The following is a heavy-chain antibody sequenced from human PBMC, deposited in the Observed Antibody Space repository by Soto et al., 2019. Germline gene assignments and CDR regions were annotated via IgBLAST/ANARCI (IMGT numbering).Heavy chain of an antibody. CDR1: GFTLNDYY. D-gene: IGHD3-22*01. CDR2: TRNKANRYTT. V-gene: IGHV3-72*01. CDR3: VRDGVGNYYPDS. J-gene: IGHJ4*02. Sequence: EVQLEESGGDLVQPGGSLRLSCAASGFTLNDYYIDWVRQAPGRGLEWIGRTRNKANRYTTEYAASVKGRFTISRDNSRNSLYLQMNSLKTEDTAVYYCVRDGVGNYYPDSWGQGTLVTVSS.